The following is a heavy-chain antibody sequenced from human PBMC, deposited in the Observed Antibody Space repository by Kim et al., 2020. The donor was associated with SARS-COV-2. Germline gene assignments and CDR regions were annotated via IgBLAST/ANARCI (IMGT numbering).Heavy chain of an antibody. V-gene: IGHV3-7*01. J-gene: IGHJ3*02. D-gene: IGHD6-19*01. CDR1: GFTFSSYW. CDR2: IKQDGNQK. Sequence: LSLTCAASGFTFSSYWMTWVRQAPGKGLEWVANIKQDGNQKYYVDSVKGRFTISRDNAKNSLYLQMNSLRAEDTAVYYCARDGDLYSSGKDAFDMWG. CDR3: ARDGDLYSSGKDAFDM.